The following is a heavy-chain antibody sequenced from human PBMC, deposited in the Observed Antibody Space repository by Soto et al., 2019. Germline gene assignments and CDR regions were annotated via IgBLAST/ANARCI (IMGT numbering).Heavy chain of an antibody. CDR2: INPNNGDT. D-gene: IGHD3-22*01. Sequence: QVQLVQSGAEVKKPGASVKVSCKASGYSFTSYYMHWVRQAPGQGLEWMGWINPNNGDTKYALKFQGRVTMTRDTSISIAHMELSSLRSDDTAVYYCARVWNYYDSRGQFAYWGQGSPVTVSS. V-gene: IGHV1-2*02. J-gene: IGHJ4*02. CDR3: ARVWNYYDSRGQFAY. CDR1: GYSFTSYY.